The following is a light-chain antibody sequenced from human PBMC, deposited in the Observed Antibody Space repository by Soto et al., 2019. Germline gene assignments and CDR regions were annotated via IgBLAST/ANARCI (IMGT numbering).Light chain of an antibody. CDR2: SND. V-gene: IGLV1-44*01. CDR3: AAWDDSLNGYV. Sequence: QPVLTQPPSASGTPGQRVTISCSGSSSNIGSNTVNWYQQLPGTAPKLLIYSNDQRPSGVPDRFSGSKSGTSASLAISWLQSEEADYYCAAWDDSLNGYVFGTGTKLTVL. CDR1: SSNIGSNT. J-gene: IGLJ1*01.